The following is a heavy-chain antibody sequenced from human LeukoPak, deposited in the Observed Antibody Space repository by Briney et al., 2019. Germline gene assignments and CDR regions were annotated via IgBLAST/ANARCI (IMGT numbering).Heavy chain of an antibody. J-gene: IGHJ4*02. D-gene: IGHD6-19*01. Sequence: PGRSLRLSCAASGFTFDDYAMHWVRQAPGKGLEWVSGITWNGDAKGYADSVKGRFTISRDNARNSLYLQMNSLRPEDTAFYYCTTNPPGIAVAGNGYFAYWGQGTLVTVSS. CDR2: ITWNGDAK. CDR1: GFTFDDYA. CDR3: TTNPPGIAVAGNGYFAY. V-gene: IGHV3-9*01.